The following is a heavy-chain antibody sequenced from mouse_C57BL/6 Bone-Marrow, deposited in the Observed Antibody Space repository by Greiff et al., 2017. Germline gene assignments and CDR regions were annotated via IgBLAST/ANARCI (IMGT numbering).Heavy chain of an antibody. D-gene: IGHD1-1*01. J-gene: IGHJ4*01. CDR3: AITTVVATDAMDY. Sequence: EVQLQESGGGLVKPGGSLKLSCAASGFTFSDYGMHWVRQAPEKGLEWVAYISSGRSNIYYADTVKGRFTISRDNAKNTLFLQMTSLRSEDTAMYYCAITTVVATDAMDYWGQGTSVTVSS. CDR1: GFTFSDYG. CDR2: ISSGRSNI. V-gene: IGHV5-17*01.